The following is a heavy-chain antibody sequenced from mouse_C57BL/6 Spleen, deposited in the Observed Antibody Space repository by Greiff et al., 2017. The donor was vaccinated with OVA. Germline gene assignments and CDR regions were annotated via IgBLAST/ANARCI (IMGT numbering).Heavy chain of an antibody. Sequence: VKLQQPGAELVKPGASVKLSCKASGYTFTSYWMHWVKQRPGQGLEWIGMIHPNSGSTNYNEKFKSKATLTVDKSSSTAYMQLSSLTSEDSAVYYCARDYGSSYPSFAYWGQGTLVTVSA. CDR2: IHPNSGST. J-gene: IGHJ3*01. CDR3: ARDYGSSYPSFAY. D-gene: IGHD1-1*01. CDR1: GYTFTSYW. V-gene: IGHV1-64*01.